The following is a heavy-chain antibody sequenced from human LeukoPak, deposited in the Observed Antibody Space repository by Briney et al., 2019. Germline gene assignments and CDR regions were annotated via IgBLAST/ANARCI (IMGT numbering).Heavy chain of an antibody. CDR3: ASPPLRTSYYGMDV. D-gene: IGHD1-14*01. CDR1: GGSFSGYY. V-gene: IGHV4-34*01. J-gene: IGHJ6*04. CDR2: INHSGST. Sequence: PSETLSLTCAVYGGSFSGYYWSWIRQPPGKGLEWIWEINHSGSTNYNPSLKSRVTISVDTSKNQFSLRLSSVTAADTDVYYCASPPLRTSYYGMDVWGKGTTVTVSS.